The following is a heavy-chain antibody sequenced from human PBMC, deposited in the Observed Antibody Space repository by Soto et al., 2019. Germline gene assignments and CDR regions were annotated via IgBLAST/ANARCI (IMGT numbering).Heavy chain of an antibody. Sequence: ASVKVSCKASGYTFTSYDINWLRQATGQGLEWMGWMNPNSGNTGYAQKFQGRVTMTRNTCISTAYIKLSSLRSEVTAVYYCAKGQRGYYDILTGYSSYYYYYGMDVWGQGTTVTVSS. D-gene: IGHD3-9*01. J-gene: IGHJ6*02. CDR2: MNPNSGNT. V-gene: IGHV1-8*01. CDR1: GYTFTSYD. CDR3: AKGQRGYYDILTGYSSYYYYYGMDV.